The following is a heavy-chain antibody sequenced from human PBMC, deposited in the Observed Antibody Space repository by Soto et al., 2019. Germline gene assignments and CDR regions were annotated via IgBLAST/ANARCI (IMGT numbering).Heavy chain of an antibody. CDR2: IYHSGST. J-gene: IGHJ3*02. Sequence: LSLTCAVSGGSISSSNWWSWVRQPPGKGLEWIGEIYHSGSTNYNPSLKSRVTISVDKSKNQFSLKLSSVTAADTAVYYCARDYKWELRGAFDIWGQGTMVTVSS. CDR3: ARDYKWELRGAFDI. CDR1: GGSISSSNW. D-gene: IGHD1-26*01. V-gene: IGHV4-4*02.